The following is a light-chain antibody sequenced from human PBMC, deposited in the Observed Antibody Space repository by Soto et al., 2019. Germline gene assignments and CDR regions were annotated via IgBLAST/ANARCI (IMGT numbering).Light chain of an antibody. V-gene: IGLV2-14*03. CDR2: GVS. Sequence: QSVLTQPASVSGSPGQSITISCTGTSSDIGNYNYVSWYQQHPGKAPKLVIYGVSNRPSGVSSRFSGSKSGNTASLTISGLRAEDEADYHCISYAGAYYIFGTGTKVTVL. CDR3: ISYAGAYYI. CDR1: SSDIGNYNY. J-gene: IGLJ1*01.